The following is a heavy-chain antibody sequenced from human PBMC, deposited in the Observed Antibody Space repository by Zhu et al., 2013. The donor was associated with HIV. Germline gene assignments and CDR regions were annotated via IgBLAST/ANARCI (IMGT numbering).Heavy chain of an antibody. J-gene: IGHJ3*01. CDR3: ARGHTISYAYDV. V-gene: IGHV1-2*07. CDR2: INPRNGDT. Sequence: QVQLVQSGAEMKSPGASVRISCRASGYIFIDYYLHWVRQAPGQGPESMGWINPRNGDTKYAPNFQGRLTLTRDTSISTIYMVLNSLTSEDTAVYYCARGHTISYAYDVWGQGTRVSVSS. CDR1: GYIFIDYY.